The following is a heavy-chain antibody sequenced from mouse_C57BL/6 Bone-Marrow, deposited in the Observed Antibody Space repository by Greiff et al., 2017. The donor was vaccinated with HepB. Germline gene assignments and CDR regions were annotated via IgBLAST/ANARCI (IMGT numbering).Heavy chain of an antibody. D-gene: IGHD2-1*01. V-gene: IGHV1-39*01. CDR2: INPNYGTT. CDR1: GYSFTDYN. J-gene: IGHJ4*01. CDR3: ARFDMVTTDYYAMDY. Sequence: VHVKQSGPELVKPGASVKISCKASGYSFTDYNMNWVKQSNGKSLEWIGVINPNYGTTSYNQKFKGKATLTVDQSSSTAYMQLNSLTSEDSAVYYCARFDMVTTDYYAMDYWGQGTSVTVSS.